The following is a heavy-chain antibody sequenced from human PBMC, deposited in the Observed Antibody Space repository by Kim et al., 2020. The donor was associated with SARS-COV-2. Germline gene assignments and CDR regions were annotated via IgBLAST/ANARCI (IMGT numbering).Heavy chain of an antibody. CDR1: GGSFSGYY. J-gene: IGHJ6*01. D-gene: IGHD5-18*01. CDR2: INHSGST. Sequence: SETLSLTCAVYGGSFSGYYWSWIRQPPGKGLEWIGEINHSGSTNYNPSLKSRVTISVDTSKNQFSLKLSSVTAADTAVYYCARGGGAAMAHKYYYYGMDV. CDR3: ARGGGAAMAHKYYYYGMDV. V-gene: IGHV4-34*01.